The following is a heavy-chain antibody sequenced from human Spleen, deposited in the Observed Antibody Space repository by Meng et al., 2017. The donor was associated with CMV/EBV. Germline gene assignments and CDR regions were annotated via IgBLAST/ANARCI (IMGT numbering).Heavy chain of an antibody. V-gene: IGHV4-30-4*08. Sequence: LRLSCTVSGGSISSGDYYWSWIRQPPGKGLEWIGYIYYSGSTYYNPSLKSRVTISVDTSKNQFSLKLSSVTAADTAVYYCARTSYYYYDMDVWGQGTTVTVSS. CDR2: IYYSGST. CDR3: ARTSYYYYDMDV. J-gene: IGHJ6*02. CDR1: GGSISSGDYY.